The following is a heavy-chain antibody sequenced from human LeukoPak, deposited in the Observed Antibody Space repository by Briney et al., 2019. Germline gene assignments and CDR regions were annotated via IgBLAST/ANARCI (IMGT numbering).Heavy chain of an antibody. Sequence: SVKVSCKASGGTFSSYAISWVRQAPGQGLEWMGGIIPIFGTANYAQKFQGRVTITADKSTSTAYMELSSLRSEDTAVYYCARVAAAGHYFDYWGQGTLVTVSS. D-gene: IGHD6-13*01. J-gene: IGHJ4*02. CDR1: GGTFSSYA. V-gene: IGHV1-69*06. CDR2: IIPIFGTA. CDR3: ARVAAAGHYFDY.